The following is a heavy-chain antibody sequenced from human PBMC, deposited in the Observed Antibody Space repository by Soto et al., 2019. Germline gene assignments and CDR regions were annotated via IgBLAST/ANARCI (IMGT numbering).Heavy chain of an antibody. J-gene: IGHJ3*02. CDR3: ARGWIGDLNDAFDI. D-gene: IGHD2-2*03. Sequence: EVQLVESGGGSVQPGGSLRLSCAASGFTFSRYWMHWVRQAPGKGLVWVSRINSYGSSTDYADSVTGRFTISRDNAKNTLYLQMNSLRVEDTAVYYCARGWIGDLNDAFDIWGQGTMVTVSS. V-gene: IGHV3-74*01. CDR2: INSYGSST. CDR1: GFTFSRYW.